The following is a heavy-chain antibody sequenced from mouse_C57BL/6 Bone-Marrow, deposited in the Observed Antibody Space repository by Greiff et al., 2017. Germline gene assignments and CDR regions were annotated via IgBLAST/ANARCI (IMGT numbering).Heavy chain of an antibody. D-gene: IGHD2-2*01. CDR1: GFTFSDYG. CDR2: ISSGSSTI. V-gene: IGHV5-17*01. CDR3: ARRLVFDY. J-gene: IGHJ2*01. Sequence: EVMLVESGGGLVKPGGSLKLSCAASGFTFSDYGMHWVRQAPEKGLEWVAYISSGSSTIYYADTVKGRFNISRDNAKNTLFLQMTSLRAEDTAMYYCARRLVFDYWGQGTTLTVAS.